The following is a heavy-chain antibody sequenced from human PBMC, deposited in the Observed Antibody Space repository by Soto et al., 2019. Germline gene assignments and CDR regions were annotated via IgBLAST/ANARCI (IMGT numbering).Heavy chain of an antibody. CDR3: ARGIKYGAYSRWFDP. Sequence: QVKLVQSGAEVKKPGASVKVSCKASGYTFTSYDINWVRQATGQGLEYLGWMNPNSGNTAYVQKFQGRVTMTWDTSITTAYMELGSLRSEDTAVYFCARGIKYGAYSRWFDPWGQGTLVTVSS. CDR2: MNPNSGNT. V-gene: IGHV1-8*01. CDR1: GYTFTSYD. D-gene: IGHD4-17*01. J-gene: IGHJ5*02.